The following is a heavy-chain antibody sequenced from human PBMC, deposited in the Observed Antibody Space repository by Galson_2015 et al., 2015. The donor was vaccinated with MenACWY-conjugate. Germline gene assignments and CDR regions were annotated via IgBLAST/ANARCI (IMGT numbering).Heavy chain of an antibody. J-gene: IGHJ4*02. CDR3: ARERAAFDAFDY. CDR1: GFTLSCCG. CDR2: IWSNGINN. Sequence: SLRLSCAASGFTLSCCGMHWVRQAPGKGLEWLAVIWSNGINNYYADSVRGRFTISRDDSRHSLLLHMNSLSVDDTAVYYCARERAAFDAFDYWGQGTLVTVS. D-gene: IGHD3-3*02. V-gene: IGHV3-33*01.